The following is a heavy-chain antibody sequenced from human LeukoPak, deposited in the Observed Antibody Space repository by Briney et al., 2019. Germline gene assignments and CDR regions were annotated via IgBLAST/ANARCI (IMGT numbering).Heavy chain of an antibody. V-gene: IGHV3-7*01. CDR1: AFTFSSYG. Sequence: GGSLRLSCAAYAFTFSSYGMHWVRQAPGKGLEWVASVREDGRDTYYLDSVKGRFTISRDNAKNSLYLQMNSLRAEDTAVYYCAREGQGWEIVVVTYFDYWGQGTLVTVSS. CDR2: VREDGRDT. D-gene: IGHD3-22*01. CDR3: AREGQGWEIVVVTYFDY. J-gene: IGHJ4*02.